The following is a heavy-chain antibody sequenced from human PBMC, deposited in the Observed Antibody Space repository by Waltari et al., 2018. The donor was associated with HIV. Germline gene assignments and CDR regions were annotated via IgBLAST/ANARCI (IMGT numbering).Heavy chain of an antibody. CDR1: GGSISSGSYD. CDR2: IHTSGST. Sequence: QVQLQESGPGLVKPSQTLSLTCTVSGGSISSGSYDWSWIRQPAGKGLEWIGRIHTSGSTISNPSRKSRVTIPVDTSKNQFSLELSAVTAADTAVYYCARDRIYYYDSSGYFFNAFDIWGQGTMVTVSS. V-gene: IGHV4-61*02. J-gene: IGHJ3*02. D-gene: IGHD3-22*01. CDR3: ARDRIYYYDSSGYFFNAFDI.